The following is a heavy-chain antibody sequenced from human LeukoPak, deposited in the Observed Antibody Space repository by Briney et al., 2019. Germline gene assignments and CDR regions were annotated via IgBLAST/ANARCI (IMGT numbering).Heavy chain of an antibody. J-gene: IGHJ4*02. CDR1: GFTFSSYA. Sequence: GGSLRLSCAASGFTFSSYAMSWVRQAPGKGLEWVSAISGSGGSTSYADSVEGRFTISRDNSKNTLYLQMNSLRAEDTAVYYCAADSSGWYRFDYWGQGTLVTVSS. V-gene: IGHV3-23*01. CDR3: AADSSGWYRFDY. CDR2: ISGSGGST. D-gene: IGHD6-19*01.